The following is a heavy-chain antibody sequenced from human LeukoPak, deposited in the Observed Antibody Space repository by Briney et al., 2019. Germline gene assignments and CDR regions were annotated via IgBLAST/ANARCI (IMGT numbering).Heavy chain of an antibody. V-gene: IGHV3-23*01. D-gene: IGHD3-22*01. CDR1: RFSFGSYG. Sequence: GGTLRLSCAASRFSFGSYGMSWVRQAPGKGLEWVSHISATGSSTYYADSVRGRFTISRDNSKNTLYLQMNSLRVEDTALYYCAKGYYDSSGYPDYWGQGTLVTVSS. CDR3: AKGYYDSSGYPDY. CDR2: ISATGSST. J-gene: IGHJ4*02.